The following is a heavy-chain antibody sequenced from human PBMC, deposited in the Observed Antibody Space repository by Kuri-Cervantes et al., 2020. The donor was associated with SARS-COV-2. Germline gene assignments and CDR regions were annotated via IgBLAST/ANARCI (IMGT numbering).Heavy chain of an antibody. V-gene: IGHV3-53*01. CDR1: GFTFSSYA. CDR2: IYSGGST. Sequence: GESLKISCAASGFTFSSYAMSWVRQAPGKGLEWVSVIYSGGSTYYADSVKGRFTISRDNSKNTLYLQMNSLRAEDTAVYYCASGDSSSSWNGYYYYGMDVWGQGTTVTVSS. CDR3: ASGDSSSSWNGYYYYGMDV. D-gene: IGHD6-6*01. J-gene: IGHJ6*02.